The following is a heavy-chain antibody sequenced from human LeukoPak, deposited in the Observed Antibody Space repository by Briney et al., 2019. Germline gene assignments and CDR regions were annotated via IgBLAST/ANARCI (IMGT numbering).Heavy chain of an antibody. CDR2: IYYSGSS. Sequence: PSETLSLTCTVSGCSISSSTYFWGWIRQPPGKGLDWIGSIYYSGSSYYNPSLKSRVTISVDTSKSQFSLKLSSVTAADTAVYYCARHMYSGAWYYFDYWGQGALVTVSS. D-gene: IGHD6-19*01. CDR1: GCSISSSTYF. J-gene: IGHJ4*02. V-gene: IGHV4-39*01. CDR3: ARHMYSGAWYYFDY.